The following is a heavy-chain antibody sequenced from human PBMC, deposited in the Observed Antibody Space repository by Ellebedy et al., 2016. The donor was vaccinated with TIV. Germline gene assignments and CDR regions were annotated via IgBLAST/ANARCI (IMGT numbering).Heavy chain of an antibody. CDR3: AATSGSYRSMLLAGPLDDAFDI. J-gene: IGHJ3*02. V-gene: IGHV1-69*04. D-gene: IGHD1-26*01. CDR2: IIPILGIA. Sequence: AASVKVSCKASGGTFSSYAISWVRQAPGQGLEWMGRIIPILGIANYAQKFQERVTITRDMSTSTAFMELSSLRSDDTAVYYCAATSGSYRSMLLAGPLDDAFDIWGQGTMVTVSS. CDR1: GGTFSSYA.